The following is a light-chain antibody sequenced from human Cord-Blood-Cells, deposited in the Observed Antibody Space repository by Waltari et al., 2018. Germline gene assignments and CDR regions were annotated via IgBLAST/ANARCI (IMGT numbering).Light chain of an antibody. Sequence: DILLTQSPAPLSVSPGERATLSCRASQSVSSNLAWYQQKPGQAPRLLIYGASTRATGIPARFSGSGSGTEFTLTISSLQSEDFAVYYCQQYNNWPPWTFGQGTKVEIK. CDR3: QQYNNWPPWT. V-gene: IGKV3-15*01. CDR2: GAS. CDR1: QSVSSN. J-gene: IGKJ1*01.